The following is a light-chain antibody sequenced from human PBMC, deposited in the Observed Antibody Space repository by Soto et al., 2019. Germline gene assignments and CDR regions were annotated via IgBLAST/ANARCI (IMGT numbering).Light chain of an antibody. CDR1: QTVSSN. CDR3: QQYNNWPPWT. CDR2: GAF. V-gene: IGKV3-15*01. J-gene: IGKJ1*01. Sequence: IVMTQAPATLSVSPGERATLSCRASQTVSSNLAWYQQRAGQAPRLLIYGAFTRATGVPARFSGSGSGTEFTLTISSLQSEDFAVYYCQQYNNWPPWTFGQGTKVDIK.